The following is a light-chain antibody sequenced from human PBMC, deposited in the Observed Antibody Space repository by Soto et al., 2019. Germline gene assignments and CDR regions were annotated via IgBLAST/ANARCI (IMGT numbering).Light chain of an antibody. J-gene: IGKJ4*01. CDR1: LSISTN. CDR2: GAS. Sequence: EIVMTQSPATLSVSPGEGATLSCRASLSISTNLAWYQQKPGQAPRLLMYGASTRATGIPARFSGSGSGTEFTLTISGLQSEDFAVYYCQQYNNWPLPFGGGTKVEIK. V-gene: IGKV3-15*01. CDR3: QQYNNWPLP.